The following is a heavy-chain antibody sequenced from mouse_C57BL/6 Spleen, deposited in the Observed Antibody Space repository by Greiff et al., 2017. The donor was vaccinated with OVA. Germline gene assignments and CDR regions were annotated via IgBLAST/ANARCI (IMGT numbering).Heavy chain of an antibody. V-gene: IGHV1-81*01. CDR2: IYPRSGNT. D-gene: IGHD4-1*01. CDR1: GYTFTSYG. CDR3: ARSGANWDY. J-gene: IGHJ2*01. Sequence: VQVVESGAELARPGASVKLSCKASGYTFTSYGISWVKQRTGQGLEWIGEIYPRSGNTYYNEKFKGKATLTADKSSSTAYMELRSLTSEDSAVYFCARSGANWDYWGQGTTLTVSS.